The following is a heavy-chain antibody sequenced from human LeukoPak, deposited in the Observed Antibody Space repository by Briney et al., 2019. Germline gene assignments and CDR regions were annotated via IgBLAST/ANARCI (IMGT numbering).Heavy chain of an antibody. V-gene: IGHV3-23*01. D-gene: IGHD2-2*01. CDR3: ARDDCSTASCPYRTRFDP. CDR1: GFTFNTYA. Sequence: GGSLRLSCAASGFTFNTYAMSWVRQAPGKGLEWVSAISASGGGTYYADSVKGRFTISRDNSKNTLYLQMNSLRAEDMAVYYCARDDCSTASCPYRTRFDPWGQETLVTVSS. J-gene: IGHJ5*02. CDR2: ISASGGGT.